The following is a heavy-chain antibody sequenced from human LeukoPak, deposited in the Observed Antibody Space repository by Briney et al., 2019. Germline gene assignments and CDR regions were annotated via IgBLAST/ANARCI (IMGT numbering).Heavy chain of an antibody. CDR3: AKRGVVIRVILVGFHKETYYFDS. J-gene: IGHJ4*02. Sequence: GGSLRLSCAVSGITLSNYGMSWVRQAPGKGLEWVAGISDSGGSTNYADSVKGRFTISRDNPKNTLYLQMNSLRAEDTAVYFCAKRGVVIRVILVGFHKETYYFDSWGQGALVTVSS. CDR1: GITLSNYG. V-gene: IGHV3-23*01. CDR2: ISDSGGST. D-gene: IGHD3-22*01.